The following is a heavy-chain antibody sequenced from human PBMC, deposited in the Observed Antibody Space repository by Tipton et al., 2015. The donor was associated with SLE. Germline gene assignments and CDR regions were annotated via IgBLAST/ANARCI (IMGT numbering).Heavy chain of an antibody. CDR2: VSWNSGSI. D-gene: IGHD1-26*01. CDR3: ASPKYSGSYSPFDY. Sequence: SLRLSCAASGFTFDDYAMHWVRQAPGKGLEWVSGVSWNSGSIGYVDSVKGRFTISRDNAKNSLYLQMNSLRAEDTAVYYCASPKYSGSYSPFDYWGQGTLVTVSS. CDR1: GFTFDDYA. V-gene: IGHV3-9*01. J-gene: IGHJ4*02.